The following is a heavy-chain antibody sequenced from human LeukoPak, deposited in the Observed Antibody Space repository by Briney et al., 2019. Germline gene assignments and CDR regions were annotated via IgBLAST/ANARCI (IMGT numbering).Heavy chain of an antibody. V-gene: IGHV4-4*07. D-gene: IGHD1-1*01. Sequence: SETLSLTCTVSGGSISSYYWSWIRQPAGKGLEWIGRIYTSGSTNYNPSLKSRVTISVDTSKNQFSLKLSSVTAADTAVYYCARSGFGRYYYYYMDVWGKGTTVTVSS. CDR2: IYTSGST. CDR1: GGSISSYY. CDR3: ARSGFGRYYYYYMDV. J-gene: IGHJ6*03.